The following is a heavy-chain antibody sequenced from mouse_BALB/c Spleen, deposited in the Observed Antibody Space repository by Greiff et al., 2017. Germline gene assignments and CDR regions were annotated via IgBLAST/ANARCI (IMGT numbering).Heavy chain of an antibody. CDR1: GFNIKDTY. D-gene: IGHD3-3*01. CDR2: IDPANGNT. J-gene: IGHJ4*01. CDR3: ATGGHMAMDY. V-gene: IGHV14-3*02. Sequence: EVKLVESGAELVKPGASVKLSCTASGFNIKDTYMHWVKQRPEQGLEWIGRIDPANGNTKYDPKFQGKATITADTSSNTAYLQLSSLTSEDTAVYYCATGGHMAMDYWGQGTSVTVSS.